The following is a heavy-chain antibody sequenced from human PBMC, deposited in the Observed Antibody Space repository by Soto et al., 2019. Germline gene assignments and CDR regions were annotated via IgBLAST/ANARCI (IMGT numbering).Heavy chain of an antibody. CDR3: ARASIAAAGYYFDY. CDR1: GFTVSTNY. J-gene: IGHJ4*02. D-gene: IGHD6-13*01. V-gene: IGHV3-53*01. CDR2: IYSGGST. Sequence: EVQLVESGGGLIQPGGSLRLSCAASGFTVSTNYMSWVRQAPGKGLEWVSVIYSGGSTYYADSVKGRFTISRDNSKNTRYLQMNSLRAEDTAVYYCARASIAAAGYYFDYWGQGTLVTVSS.